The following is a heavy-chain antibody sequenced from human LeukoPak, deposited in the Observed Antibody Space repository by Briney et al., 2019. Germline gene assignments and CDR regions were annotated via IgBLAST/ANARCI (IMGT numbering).Heavy chain of an antibody. J-gene: IGHJ4*02. D-gene: IGHD5-18*01. CDR2: ISYDGSNK. Sequence: GGSLRLSCAASGFTFSSYGMHWVRQAPGKGLEWVAVISYDGSNKYYADSVKGRFTISRDNSKNTLYLQMNSLKTEDTAVYYCTTSIQLGFDYWGQGTLVTVSS. V-gene: IGHV3-30*03. CDR3: TTSIQLGFDY. CDR1: GFTFSSYG.